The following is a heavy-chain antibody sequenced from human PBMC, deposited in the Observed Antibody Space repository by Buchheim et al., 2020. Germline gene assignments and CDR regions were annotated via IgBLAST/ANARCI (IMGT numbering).Heavy chain of an antibody. CDR2: ISYVGSND. CDR1: GFTFSSYV. V-gene: IGHV3-30-3*01. Sequence: QVQLVESGGGVVQPGRSLRLSCAAAGFTFSSYVMHWVRQAPGKGLEWVAVISYVGSNDYYADSVKGRFSISRANSKNKVHVQMNSLRAEDTAVYYCARSRVYDYYYYDMDVWGQGTT. J-gene: IGHJ6*02. CDR3: ARSRVYDYYYYDMDV. D-gene: IGHD5/OR15-5a*01.